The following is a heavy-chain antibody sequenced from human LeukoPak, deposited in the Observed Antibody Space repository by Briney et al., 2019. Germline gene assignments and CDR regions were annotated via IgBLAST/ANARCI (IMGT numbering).Heavy chain of an antibody. J-gene: IGHJ4*02. D-gene: IGHD3-16*02. Sequence: GESLKISCKGSGYSFTNYWIGWVRQMPRKGLEWMAIIYPGDSETRYSTSFQGQVTISADKSISTAYLQWSSLKASDTAMYYCGMCAGSRYPCDYWGQGTLVTVSS. V-gene: IGHV5-51*01. CDR3: GMCAGSRYPCDY. CDR1: GYSFTNYW. CDR2: IYPGDSET.